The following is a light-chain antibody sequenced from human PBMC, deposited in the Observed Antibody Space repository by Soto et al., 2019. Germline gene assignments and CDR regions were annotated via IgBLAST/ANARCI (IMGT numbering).Light chain of an antibody. J-gene: IGKJ1*01. V-gene: IGKV1-5*03. CDR2: KAS. CDR3: QQYNSYWT. Sequence: EIHMTQSPSTLSASVGDTVTINCRASQSISSWLAWYQQKPGKAPKLLIYKASSLESGVPSRFSGSGSGTEFTLTISSLQPDDFATYYCQQYNSYWTFGQGTK. CDR1: QSISSW.